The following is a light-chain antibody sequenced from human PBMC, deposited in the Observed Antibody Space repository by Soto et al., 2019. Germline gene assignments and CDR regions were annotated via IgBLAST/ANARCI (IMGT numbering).Light chain of an antibody. J-gene: IGLJ1*01. CDR1: SSDVGGYDY. CDR3: SSYTGGNPSYV. Sequence: QSVLTQPPSASGSPGQSVTISCTGTSSDVGGYDYVSWYQQHPGKAPKLMIYEVTIRPSGVSDRFSGSKPGNTASLTVSGLQAEDEADYYCSSYTGGNPSYVFGNGTKLTVL. V-gene: IGLV2-8*01. CDR2: EVT.